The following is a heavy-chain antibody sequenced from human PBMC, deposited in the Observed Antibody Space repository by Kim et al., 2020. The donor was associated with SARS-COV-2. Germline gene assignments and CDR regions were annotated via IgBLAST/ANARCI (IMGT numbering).Heavy chain of an antibody. V-gene: IGHV4-31*03. D-gene: IGHD2-2*01. CDR2: IYYSGST. CDR1: GGSISSGGYY. J-gene: IGHJ3*02. Sequence: TLSLICTVSGGSISSGGYYWSWIRQHPGKGLEWIGYIYYSGSTYYNPSLKSRVTISVDTSKNQFSLKLSSVTAADTAVYYCARDFPLYCSSTSCQIGAFDIWGQGTMVTVSS. CDR3: ARDFPLYCSSTSCQIGAFDI.